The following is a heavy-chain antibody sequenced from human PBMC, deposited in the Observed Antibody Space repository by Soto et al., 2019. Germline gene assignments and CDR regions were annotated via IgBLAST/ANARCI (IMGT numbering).Heavy chain of an antibody. V-gene: IGHV4-59*01. D-gene: IGHD1-20*01. J-gene: IGHJ6*02. CDR3: ARDSPPDPTTVTGNGMDV. CDR1: GGSISSYY. Sequence: KPSETLSLTCTVSGGSISSYYWSWIRQPPGKGLEWIGYIYYSGSTNYNPSLKSRVTISVDTSKYQFSLKLSSVTAADTAVYYCARDSPPDPTTVTGNGMDVWGQGTTVTVSS. CDR2: IYYSGST.